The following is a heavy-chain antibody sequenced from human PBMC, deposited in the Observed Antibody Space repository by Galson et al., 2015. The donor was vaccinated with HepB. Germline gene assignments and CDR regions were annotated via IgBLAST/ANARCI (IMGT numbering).Heavy chain of an antibody. V-gene: IGHV1-2*02. D-gene: IGHD3-10*01. Sequence: SVKVSCKASGYTFSDYYMHWVRQAPGQGLEWMGWISPNTGTTNYAQKFQGRVTMTRDTSINTAFMELSSLTFDDTAVYYCARDRISYLRAKGLSTDWFDPWGQGTLVTVSS. CDR2: ISPNTGTT. CDR1: GYTFSDYY. CDR3: ARDRISYLRAKGLSTDWFDP. J-gene: IGHJ5*02.